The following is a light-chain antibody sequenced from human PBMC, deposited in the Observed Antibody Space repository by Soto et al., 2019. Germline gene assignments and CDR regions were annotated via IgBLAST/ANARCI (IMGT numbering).Light chain of an antibody. J-gene: IGKJ5*01. Sequence: EIVMTQSPATLSVSPGGRVTLSCRASQSISDTIAWYQQKPGQAPRLLIYGASARATGFPARFSGSGSGTDFTLTISGLEPEDFAVYYCQQRTNRPPITFGQGTRLEIK. CDR1: QSISDT. V-gene: IGKV3-15*01. CDR2: GAS. CDR3: QQRTNRPPIT.